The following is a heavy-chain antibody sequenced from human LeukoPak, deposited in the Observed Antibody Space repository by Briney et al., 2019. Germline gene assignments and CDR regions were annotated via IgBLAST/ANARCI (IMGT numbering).Heavy chain of an antibody. CDR2: IIPIFGTA. J-gene: IGHJ4*02. CDR3: AREPRYYYDSSGYYYFDY. D-gene: IGHD3-22*01. CDR1: GGTFSSYA. V-gene: IGHV1-69*05. Sequence: SVKVSCKASGGTFSSYAISWVRQAPGQGLEWMGRIIPIFGTANYAQKFQGRVTITTDESTSTAYMELSRLRSEDTAVYYCAREPRYYYDSSGYYYFDYWGQGTLVTVSS.